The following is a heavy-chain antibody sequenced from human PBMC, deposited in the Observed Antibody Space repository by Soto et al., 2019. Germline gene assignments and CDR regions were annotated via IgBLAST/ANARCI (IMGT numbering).Heavy chain of an antibody. Sequence: GGSLRLSCAASGFTFSSYAMHWVRQAPGKGLEWVAVISYDGSNKYYADSVKGRFTISRDNSKNTLYLQMNSLRAEDTAVYYCARDRLYPIYYYYGMDVWGQGTTVTVSS. D-gene: IGHD2-2*02. CDR2: ISYDGSNK. J-gene: IGHJ6*02. CDR3: ARDRLYPIYYYYGMDV. CDR1: GFTFSSYA. V-gene: IGHV3-30-3*01.